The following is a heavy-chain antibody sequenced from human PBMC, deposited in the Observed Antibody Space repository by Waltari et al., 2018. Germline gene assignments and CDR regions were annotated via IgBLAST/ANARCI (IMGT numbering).Heavy chain of an antibody. D-gene: IGHD3-10*01. Sequence: QVQLQESGPGLVKPSETLSLTCTVSGGSISSYYWSWIRQPAGKGLDWIGRIYASGSTNYNPSLTSRVTMSLDMSKHQFSLKLSSVSAADTAIYYCARGGRGSSGKGAFDIWGPGTIITVSS. V-gene: IGHV4-4*07. CDR3: ARGGRGSSGKGAFDI. CDR1: GGSISSYY. CDR2: IYASGST. J-gene: IGHJ3*02.